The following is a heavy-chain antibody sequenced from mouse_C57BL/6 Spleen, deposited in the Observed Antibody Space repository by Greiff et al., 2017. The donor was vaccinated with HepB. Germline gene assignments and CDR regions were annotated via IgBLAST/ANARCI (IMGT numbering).Heavy chain of an antibody. CDR3: ARKARDYDWYFDV. CDR1: GYTFTSYW. CDR2: IDPSDSYT. J-gene: IGHJ1*03. Sequence: QVQLQQPGAELVMPGASVKLSCKASGYTFTSYWMHWVKQRPGQGLEWIGEIDPSDSYTNYNQKFKGKSTLTVDKSSSTAYMQLSSLTSEDSAVYYCARKARDYDWYFDVGGTGTTVTVSS. D-gene: IGHD2-4*01. V-gene: IGHV1-69*01.